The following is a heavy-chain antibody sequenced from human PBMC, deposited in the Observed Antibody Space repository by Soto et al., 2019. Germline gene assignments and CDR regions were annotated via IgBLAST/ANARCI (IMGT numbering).Heavy chain of an antibody. CDR2: IYYSGST. J-gene: IGHJ5*02. D-gene: IGHD2-2*01. Sequence: SETLSLTCTVSGGSISSSSYYWGWIRQPPGKGLEWIGSIYYSGSTYYNPSLKSRVTISVDTSKNQFSLKLSSVTAAETAVYYCARHRPGTSRLHMNWFDPWGQGTLVTVSS. CDR1: GGSISSSSYY. CDR3: ARHRPGTSRLHMNWFDP. V-gene: IGHV4-39*01.